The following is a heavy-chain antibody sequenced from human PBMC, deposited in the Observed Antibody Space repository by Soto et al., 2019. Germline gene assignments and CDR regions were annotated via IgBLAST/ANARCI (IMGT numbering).Heavy chain of an antibody. V-gene: IGHV4-39*01. CDR3: ARRGKQLVLGHYYYYYMDV. J-gene: IGHJ6*03. CDR1: GGSISSSSYY. CDR2: IYYSGST. Sequence: SETLSLTCTVSGGSISSSSYYWGWIRQPPGKGLEWIGSIYYSGSTYYNPSLKSRVTISVDTSKNQFSLKLSSVTAADTAVYYCARRGKQLVLGHYYYYYMDVWGKGTTVTVSS. D-gene: IGHD6-6*01.